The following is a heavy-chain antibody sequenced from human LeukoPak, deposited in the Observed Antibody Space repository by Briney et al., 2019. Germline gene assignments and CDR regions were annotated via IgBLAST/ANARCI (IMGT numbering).Heavy chain of an antibody. CDR1: GYTFRNYG. D-gene: IGHD5-12*01. V-gene: IGHV1-18*01. CDR2: ISAYNGDT. Sequence: ASVNVSCTASGYTFRNYGISWVRQAPGQGLEWMRWISAYNGDTNYAQNLQGRVTMTTDTSTSTAYMELRSLRSDDTAVYYCARDPTNTSGYYAYFDYWGQGTLVTVSS. CDR3: ARDPTNTSGYYAYFDY. J-gene: IGHJ4*02.